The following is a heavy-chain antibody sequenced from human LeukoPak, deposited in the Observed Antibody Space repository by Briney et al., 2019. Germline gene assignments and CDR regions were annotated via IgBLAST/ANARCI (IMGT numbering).Heavy chain of an antibody. J-gene: IGHJ4*02. Sequence: GGSLRLSCAASGFTFSSYRMNWVRKAPGKGLEWVSYISSSSSTIHYADSVKGRFTISRDNAKNSLYLQMNSLRDEDTAVYYCARCAYGEDYFDYWRQGTLVTVSS. V-gene: IGHV3-48*02. CDR3: ARCAYGEDYFDY. CDR2: ISSSSSTI. D-gene: IGHD4-17*01. CDR1: GFTFSSYR.